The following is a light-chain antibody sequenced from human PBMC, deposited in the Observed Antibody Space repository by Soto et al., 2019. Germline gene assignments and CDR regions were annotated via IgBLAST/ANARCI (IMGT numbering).Light chain of an antibody. CDR2: DAS. CDR3: QQYDNLPMCT. Sequence: DIQMPQSPPSLSASVGDRVPITCQASQDIRNYLNWYQQKPGKAPKLLISDASNLETGVPSRFSGSGSGPDFTFTISSLQPEDIAAYYCQQYDNLPMCTFGDGTMLEIK. V-gene: IGKV1-33*01. J-gene: IGKJ2*02. CDR1: QDIRNY.